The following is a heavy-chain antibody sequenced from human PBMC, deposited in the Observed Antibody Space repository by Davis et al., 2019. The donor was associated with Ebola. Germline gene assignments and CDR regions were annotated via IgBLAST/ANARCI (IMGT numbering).Heavy chain of an antibody. CDR1: GGTFSSYA. D-gene: IGHD3-16*01. V-gene: IGHV1-69*13. CDR3: ARGAFSRRSRDFDY. Sequence: SVKVSCKASGGTFSSYAISWVRQAPGQGLEWMGGIIPIFGTANYAQKFQGRVTITADESTSTAYMELSSLRSEDTAVYYCARGAFSRRSRDFDYWGQGTLVTVSS. CDR2: IIPIFGTA. J-gene: IGHJ4*02.